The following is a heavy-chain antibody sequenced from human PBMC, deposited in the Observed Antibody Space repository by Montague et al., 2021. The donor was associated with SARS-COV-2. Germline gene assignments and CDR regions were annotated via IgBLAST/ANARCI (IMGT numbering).Heavy chain of an antibody. V-gene: IGHV4-61*09. J-gene: IGHJ5*02. D-gene: IGHD2-15*01. Sequence: TLSPICTVSGGSVSSRSHFWGWIRQPAGKGLEWIGHIYATGSAKYNPSLESRVTISVDTSNNQFSLRLNSVTAADTAVYYCTRVVAVVPASPAPTLFDPWGQGILVTVSS. CDR3: TRVVAVVPASPAPTLFDP. CDR1: GGSVSSRSHF. CDR2: IYATGSA.